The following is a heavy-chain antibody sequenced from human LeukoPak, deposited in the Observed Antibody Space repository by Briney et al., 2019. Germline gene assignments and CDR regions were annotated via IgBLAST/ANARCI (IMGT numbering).Heavy chain of an antibody. CDR2: IIPIFGTA. CDR3: AADAPGFGMDV. CDR1: GGTFSSYA. Sequence: GASVNVSCTASGGTFSSYAISWVRQAPGQGLEWMGGIIPIFGTANYAQKFQGRVTITADESTSTAYMELSSLRSEDTAVYYCAADAPGFGMDVWGQGTTVTVSS. J-gene: IGHJ6*02. V-gene: IGHV1-69*13.